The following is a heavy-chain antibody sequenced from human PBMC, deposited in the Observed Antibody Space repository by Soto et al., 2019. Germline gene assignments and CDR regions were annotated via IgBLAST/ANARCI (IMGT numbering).Heavy chain of an antibody. CDR3: ARHFDVNTSLDYYYFDI. CDR1: GVSISPYY. V-gene: IGHV4-4*07. Sequence: QVQLQESGPGLVKTSETLSLTCTVSGVSISPYYWTWIRQPAGKGLEWIGHLYSSGRATYNPSLKDRLTMSVSSDHFSLTLKSVTAADPAVYYCARHFDVNTSLDYYYFDIGGRGALVTFSS. D-gene: IGHD5-18*01. J-gene: IGHJ2*01. CDR2: LYSSGRA.